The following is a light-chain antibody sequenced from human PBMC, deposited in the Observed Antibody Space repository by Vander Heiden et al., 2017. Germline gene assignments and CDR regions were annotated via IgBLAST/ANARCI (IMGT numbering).Light chain of an antibody. Sequence: QSALTQPASVSGSPGQPITISCTGTSRDVGGYNYVSWYQQHPGKAPKLMIYDVSNRPSGVSNRFSGSKSGNTASLTISGLQAEDEADYYCSSYTSSSTPFWVFGGGTKLTVL. CDR3: SSYTSSSTPFWV. J-gene: IGLJ3*02. V-gene: IGLV2-14*01. CDR2: DVS. CDR1: SRDVGGYNY.